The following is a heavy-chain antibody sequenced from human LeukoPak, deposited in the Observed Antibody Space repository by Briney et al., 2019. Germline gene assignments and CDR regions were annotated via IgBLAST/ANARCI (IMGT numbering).Heavy chain of an antibody. V-gene: IGHV3-74*01. D-gene: IGHD3-10*01. Sequence: GGSLRLSCAASGFTFSSYWMHWVRQAPGKGLVWVSRINSDGSSTSYADSVKGRFTISRDNAKNTLYLQMNSLRAEDTAVYYCARGPRYYGSGSYADYWGQGTLVTVSS. CDR2: INSDGSST. J-gene: IGHJ4*02. CDR3: ARGPRYYGSGSYADY. CDR1: GFTFSSYW.